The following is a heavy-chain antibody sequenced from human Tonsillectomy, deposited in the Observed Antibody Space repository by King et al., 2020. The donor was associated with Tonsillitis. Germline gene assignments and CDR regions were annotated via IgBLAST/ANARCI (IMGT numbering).Heavy chain of an antibody. CDR3: ARHPGRGYYDSSGQFDS. Sequence: QLQESGPGLVKPSETLSLTCTVSGGSMSPYYWSWIRQTPRKGLEWIAYISYSGDTDYNPSLKSRVTVPVDTSKNQFFLKLSSVTAADTAVFYCARHPGRGYYDSSGQFDSWGQGILVTVSS. D-gene: IGHD3-22*01. J-gene: IGHJ4*02. CDR1: GGSMSPYY. CDR2: ISYSGDT. V-gene: IGHV4-59*08.